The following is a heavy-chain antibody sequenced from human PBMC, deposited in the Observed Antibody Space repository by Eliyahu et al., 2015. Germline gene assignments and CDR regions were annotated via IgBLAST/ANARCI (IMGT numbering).Heavy chain of an antibody. CDR1: GXSIXSYY. CDR3: ARGRVVRGVISSFDY. CDR2: IYIIGTT. Sequence: QVQLQESGPGLVKPSETLSLTCTVSGXSIXSYYXSWIRQPAGRGLEWIGRIYIIGTTNXNPSLKSRVTMSVDTXKNQFSLKLRSMTAADTAVYYCARGRVVRGVISSFDYWGQGTLVTVSS. J-gene: IGHJ4*02. D-gene: IGHD3-10*01. V-gene: IGHV4-4*07.